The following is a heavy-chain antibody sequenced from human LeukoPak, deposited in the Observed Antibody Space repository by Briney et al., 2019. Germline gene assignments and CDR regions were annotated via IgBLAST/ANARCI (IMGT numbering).Heavy chain of an antibody. D-gene: IGHD3-22*01. CDR3: ARDYVYYYDSSGYYSTGSDY. CDR1: GYTFTGYY. J-gene: IGHJ4*02. V-gene: IGHV1-2*02. Sequence: ASVKVSCKASGYTFTGYYMHWVRQAPGQGLEWMGWTNPNSGGTNYAQKFQGRVTMTRDTSISTAYMELSRLRSDDTAVYYCARDYVYYYDSSGYYSTGSDYWGQGTLVTVSS. CDR2: TNPNSGGT.